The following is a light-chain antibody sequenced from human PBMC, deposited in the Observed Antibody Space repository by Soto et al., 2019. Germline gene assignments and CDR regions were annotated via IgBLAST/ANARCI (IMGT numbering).Light chain of an antibody. J-gene: IGKJ1*01. CDR3: EHYNNWPRT. CDR1: QSVSRN. V-gene: IGKV3-15*01. Sequence: EIVMTQSPATLSVSPGERATLSCRASQSVSRNLAWCQQKPGQAPRLLIYAASTRATGVPARFSGSGSGTEFTLTISNLQSEDFAVYYCEHYNNWPRTFGQGTKVEVK. CDR2: AAS.